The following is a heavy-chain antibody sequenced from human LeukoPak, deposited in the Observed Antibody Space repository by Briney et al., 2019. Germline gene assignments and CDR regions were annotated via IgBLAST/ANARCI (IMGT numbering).Heavy chain of an antibody. CDR3: ARDLSVVTAIHIDY. CDR2: ISSSSSYI. V-gene: IGHV3-21*01. D-gene: IGHD2-21*02. Sequence: GGSLRLSCAASGFTFSRYGMSWVRQAPGKGLEWVSSISSSSSYIYYADSVKGRFTISRDNAKNSLYLQMKSLRAEDTAVYYCARDLSVVTAIHIDYWGQGALVTVSS. J-gene: IGHJ4*02. CDR1: GFTFSRYG.